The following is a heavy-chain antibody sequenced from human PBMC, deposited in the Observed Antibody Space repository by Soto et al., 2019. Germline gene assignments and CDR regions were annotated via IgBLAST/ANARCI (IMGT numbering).Heavy chain of an antibody. D-gene: IGHD3-9*01. J-gene: IGHJ6*02. CDR2: IYYSGST. V-gene: IGHV4-39*01. Sequence: SETLSLTCTVSGGSISSSSYYWGWIRQPPGKGLEWIGSIYYSGSTYYNPSLKSRVTISVDTSKNQFSLKLSSVTAADTAVYYCARHEFISNFVDVWGQGTTVTVSS. CDR1: GGSISSSSYY. CDR3: ARHEFISNFVDV.